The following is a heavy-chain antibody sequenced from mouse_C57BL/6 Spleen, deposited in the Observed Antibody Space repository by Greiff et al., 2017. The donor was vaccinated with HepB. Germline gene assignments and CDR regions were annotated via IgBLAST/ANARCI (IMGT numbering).Heavy chain of an antibody. D-gene: IGHD2-1*01. CDR3: ASYSD. V-gene: IGHV5-17*01. CDR1: GFTFSDYR. Sequence: EVKVEESGGGLVKPGGSLKLSCAASGFTFSDYRMHWVRQAPEKGLEWVAYISSGSSTIYYADTVKGRFTISRDNAKNTLFLQMTSLRSEDTAMYYCASYSDWGQGTTLTVSS. CDR2: ISSGSSTI. J-gene: IGHJ2*01.